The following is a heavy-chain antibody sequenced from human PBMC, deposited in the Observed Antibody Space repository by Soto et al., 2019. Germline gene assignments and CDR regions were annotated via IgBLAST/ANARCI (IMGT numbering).Heavy chain of an antibody. CDR2: IWYDGSNK. V-gene: IGHV3-33*01. D-gene: IGHD1-26*01. Sequence: GGSLRLSCAASGFTFSSYGMHWVRQAPGKGLEWVAVIWYDGSNKYYADSVKGRFTISRDNSKNTLYLQMNSLRAEDTAVYYCARLISGSYYSDYWGQGTLVTVSS. J-gene: IGHJ4*02. CDR1: GFTFSSYG. CDR3: ARLISGSYYSDY.